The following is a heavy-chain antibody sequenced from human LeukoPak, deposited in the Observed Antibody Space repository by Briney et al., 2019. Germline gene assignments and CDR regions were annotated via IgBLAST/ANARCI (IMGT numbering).Heavy chain of an antibody. CDR2: IYYSGST. D-gene: IGHD3-22*01. CDR3: ARPRITMIVEAFDV. Sequence: SETLSLTCTVSGGSISSSSYYWGWIRQPPGKGLEWIGSIYYSGSTYYNPSLKSRVTISVDTSKNQFSLKLSSVTAADTAVYYCARPRITMIVEAFDVWGQGTMVTVSS. J-gene: IGHJ3*01. CDR1: GGSISSSSYY. V-gene: IGHV4-39*01.